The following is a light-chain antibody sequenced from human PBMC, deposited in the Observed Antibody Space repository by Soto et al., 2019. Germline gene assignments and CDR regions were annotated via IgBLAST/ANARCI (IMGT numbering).Light chain of an antibody. CDR3: CSYAGASAVI. Sequence: QSALTQPASVSGSPGQSITISCTGSSSDVGNSNLVSWYQQHPGKAPKLMIYEVSYRPSGASNRFSGSKSGNTASLTISGLQAEDEADYYCCSYAGASAVIFGGGTKVTVL. CDR1: SSDVGNSNL. CDR2: EVS. V-gene: IGLV2-23*02. J-gene: IGLJ2*01.